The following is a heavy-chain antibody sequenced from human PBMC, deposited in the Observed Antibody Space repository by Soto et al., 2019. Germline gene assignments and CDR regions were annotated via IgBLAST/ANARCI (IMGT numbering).Heavy chain of an antibody. J-gene: IGHJ6*03. CDR2: IGGGGGTP. D-gene: IGHD6-6*01. Sequence: GSLRLSCTASGFTFSSYAMSWVRQAPGKGLEWVSGIGGGGGTPYYTDSVQGRFTISRDNSQNTLYLQMNSLRAEDTAVYFCAKRARQEFYYMDVWAKGPRSQST. V-gene: IGHV3-23*01. CDR3: AKRARQEFYYMDV. CDR1: GFTFSSYA.